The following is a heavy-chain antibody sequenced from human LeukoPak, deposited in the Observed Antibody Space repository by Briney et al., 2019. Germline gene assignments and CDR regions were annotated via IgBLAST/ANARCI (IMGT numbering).Heavy chain of an antibody. D-gene: IGHD3-22*01. CDR2: IFHSGYT. V-gene: IGHV4-59*01. CDR1: GGSISSYY. CDR3: ARSTLDDSRNWFDP. Sequence: SETLSLTYTVSGGSISSYYWSWIRQPPGKGLEWIGYIFHSGYTNYNPSLKSRVTISVDTSKNQFSLKVSSVTAADTAVYYCARSTLDDSRNWFDPWGQGTLVTVSS. J-gene: IGHJ5*02.